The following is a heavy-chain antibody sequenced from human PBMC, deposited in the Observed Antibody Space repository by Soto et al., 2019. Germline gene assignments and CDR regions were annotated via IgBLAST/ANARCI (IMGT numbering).Heavy chain of an antibody. Sequence: QITLKESGPTLVKPTQTLTLTCTFSGFSLSTSGVGVGWIRQPPGKALEWLALIYWDDDNRYSPSLKSRLTITKDNSKNQVVLTMTNMDPVDTSTYYCAHHTSYQPLGYFDYCGQVTLVTVSS. D-gene: IGHD2-2*01. J-gene: IGHJ4*01. CDR2: IYWDDDN. CDR3: AHHTSYQPLGYFDY. V-gene: IGHV2-5*02. CDR1: GFSLSTSGVG.